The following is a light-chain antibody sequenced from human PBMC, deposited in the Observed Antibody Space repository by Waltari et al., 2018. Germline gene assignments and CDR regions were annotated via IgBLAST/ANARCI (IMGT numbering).Light chain of an antibody. CDR3: SSYAGSNNLV. CDR1: SSDVGRSNY. J-gene: IGLJ2*01. CDR2: EVS. Sequence: QSALTQPPSASGSPGQSVTIPCTGTSSDVGRSNYLSWYQQHPGKAPKLMIYEVSKRPSGVPDRFSGSKSGNTASLTVSGLQAEDEADYYCSSYAGSNNLVFGGGTKLTVL. V-gene: IGLV2-8*01.